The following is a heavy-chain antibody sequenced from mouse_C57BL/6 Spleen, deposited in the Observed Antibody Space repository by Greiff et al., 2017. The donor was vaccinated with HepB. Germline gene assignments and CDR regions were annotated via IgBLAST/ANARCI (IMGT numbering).Heavy chain of an antibody. CDR2: IRSKANGYTT. D-gene: IGHD1-1*01. J-gene: IGHJ3*01. CDR1: GFTFADYH. V-gene: IGHV7-4*01. CDR3: VKAVSCGSSYTWFAY. Sequence: EVKLVESGGGLVQPGASLILSCAASGFTFADYHMSWVRQPPGKAPEWLALIRSKANGYTTEYTASVKGRFTISRDDAQNILYLQMNTLRAEDSATYDCVKAVSCGSSYTWFAYWGQGTLVTVSA.